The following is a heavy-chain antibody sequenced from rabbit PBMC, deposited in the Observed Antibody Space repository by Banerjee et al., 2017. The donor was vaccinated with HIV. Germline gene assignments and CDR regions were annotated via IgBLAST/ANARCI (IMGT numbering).Heavy chain of an antibody. CDR3: ARDHASSSGYYIPHTRLDL. D-gene: IGHD1-1*01. Sequence: QSLEESGGDLVKPGASLTLTCTASGLDFSSSYWICWVRQAPGKGLEWIACIYAGSSGSTQYANWAKGRFTISKISSTTVTLQMTSLTAADTATYFCARDHASSSGYYIPHTRLDLWGPGTLVTVS. J-gene: IGHJ3*01. V-gene: IGHV1S40*01. CDR1: GLDFSSSYW. CDR2: IYAGSSGST.